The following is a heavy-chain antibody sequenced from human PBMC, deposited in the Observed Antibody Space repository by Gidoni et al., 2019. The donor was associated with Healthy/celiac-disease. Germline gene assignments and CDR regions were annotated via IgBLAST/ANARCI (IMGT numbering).Heavy chain of an antibody. J-gene: IGHJ5*02. CDR1: GFTFSSYW. CDR3: RRSLVYADEFDR. Sequence: EVKLVESGGALVQPGRTMRLSCAASGFTFSSYWMHWVRHAPGKGLVWVSRINSDGSSTSYADSVKGRFTISRDNAKNTLYLQMNSLRAEDTSVYYCRRSLVYADEFDRWFQGTLVTVAA. V-gene: IGHV3-74*01. CDR2: INSDGSST. D-gene: IGHD3-16*01.